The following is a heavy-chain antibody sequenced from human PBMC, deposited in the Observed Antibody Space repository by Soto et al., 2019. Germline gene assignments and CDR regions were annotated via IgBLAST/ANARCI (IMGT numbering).Heavy chain of an antibody. CDR2: IRSKANSYAT. CDR1: GFTFSGSA. Sequence: GGSLRLSCAASGFTFSGSAMHWVRQASGKGLEWVGRIRSKANSYATAYAASVKGRFTISRDDSKNTAYLQMNSLKTEDTAVYYCTRHDDGDYTFYYYYMDVWGKGTTVTVSS. D-gene: IGHD4-17*01. V-gene: IGHV3-73*01. J-gene: IGHJ6*03. CDR3: TRHDDGDYTFYYYYMDV.